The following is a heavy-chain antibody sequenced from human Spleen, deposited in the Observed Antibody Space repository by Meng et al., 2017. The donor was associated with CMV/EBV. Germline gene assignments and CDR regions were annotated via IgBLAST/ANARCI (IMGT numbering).Heavy chain of an antibody. D-gene: IGHD4-23*01. V-gene: IGHV3-43*01. CDR3: ARAYSPYGGNSRDFDY. CDR2: ITWDGVST. CDR1: GFTFHDYT. Sequence: GGSLRLSCAASGFTFHDYTMHWVRQAPGKGLEWVSLITWDGVSTYYEDSVKGRFTISRDNRKNSLYLQMNSLRAEDTAVYYCARAYSPYGGNSRDFDYWGQGTLVTVSS. J-gene: IGHJ4*02.